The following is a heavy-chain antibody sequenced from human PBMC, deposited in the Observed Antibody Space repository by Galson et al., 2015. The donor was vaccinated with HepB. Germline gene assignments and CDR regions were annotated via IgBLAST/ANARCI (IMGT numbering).Heavy chain of an antibody. Sequence: TLSLTCTVSGGSISSGGYYWSWIRQHPGKGLEWIGYIYYSGSTYYNPSLKSRVTISVDTSKNQFSLKLSAVTAADTAVYYCARESPVKNWFDPWGQGTLVTVSS. CDR1: GGSISSGGYY. CDR3: ARESPVKNWFDP. V-gene: IGHV4-31*03. J-gene: IGHJ5*02. CDR2: IYYSGST. D-gene: IGHD6-19*01.